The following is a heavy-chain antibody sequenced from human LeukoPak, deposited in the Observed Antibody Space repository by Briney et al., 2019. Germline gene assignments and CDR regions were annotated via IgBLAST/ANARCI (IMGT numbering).Heavy chain of an antibody. D-gene: IGHD3-16*01. Sequence: ASVKVSCTASGYTFTDYYMHWVRQAPGQGLEWMGWINPNSGGTNYAQKFQGRVTMTEDTSTDTAYMELSSLRSEDTAVYYCATDADRRLRIYDYVWGSYRTWGQGTLVTVSS. J-gene: IGHJ4*02. CDR1: GYTFTDYY. V-gene: IGHV1-2*02. CDR2: INPNSGGT. CDR3: ATDADRRLRIYDYVWGSYRT.